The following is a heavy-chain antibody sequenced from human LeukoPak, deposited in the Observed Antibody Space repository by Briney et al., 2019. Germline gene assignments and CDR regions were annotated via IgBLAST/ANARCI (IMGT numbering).Heavy chain of an antibody. V-gene: IGHV3-7*01. CDR1: GFTFSSYW. CDR3: AREGYCGGDCYPGTVWYFDL. D-gene: IGHD2-21*02. J-gene: IGHJ2*01. CDR2: IKQDGSEK. Sequence: EGSLRLSCAASGFTFSSYWMSWVRQAPGKGLEWVANIKQDGSEKYYVDSVKGRFTISRDNAKNSLYLQMNSLRAEDTAVYYCAREGYCGGDCYPGTVWYFDLWGRGTLVTVSS.